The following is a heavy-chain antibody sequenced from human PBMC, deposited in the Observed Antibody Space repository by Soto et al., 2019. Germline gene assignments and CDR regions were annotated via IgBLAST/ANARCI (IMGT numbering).Heavy chain of an antibody. J-gene: IGHJ4*02. Sequence: DVQLVESGGGLVQPGRSLRLSCAASGFTFDDYAMHWVRQAPGKGLEWVSGISWNSGSIGYADSVKGRFTISRDNSKNSLYLQMHSLMAEDKALYYCAKGPQPEWLGGLWVDYWGQGPLVTVSS. V-gene: IGHV3-9*01. CDR2: ISWNSGSI. D-gene: IGHD3-16*01. CDR1: GFTFDDYA. CDR3: AKGPQPEWLGGLWVDY.